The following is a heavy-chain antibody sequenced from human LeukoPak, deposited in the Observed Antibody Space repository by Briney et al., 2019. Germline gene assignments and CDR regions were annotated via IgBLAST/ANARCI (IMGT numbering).Heavy chain of an antibody. CDR2: IKEDGSEK. Sequence: GGSLRLSCAASGFTFSTSWMRWVRRAPGKGLEWVATIKEDGSEKNYLDSVKGRFAISRDNAKNSLYLQINSLRAEDTAVYYCATGLRRQWLTQTAFHIWGQGTMVTVSS. J-gene: IGHJ3*02. V-gene: IGHV3-7*02. CDR3: ATGLRRQWLTQTAFHI. D-gene: IGHD6-19*01. CDR1: GFTFSTSW.